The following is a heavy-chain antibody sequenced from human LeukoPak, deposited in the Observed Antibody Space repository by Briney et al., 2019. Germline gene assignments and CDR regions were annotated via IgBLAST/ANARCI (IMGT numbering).Heavy chain of an antibody. V-gene: IGHV3-23*01. D-gene: IGHD1-1*01. Sequence: GGSLRLSCAASGFTFSNYAMTWVRQAPGKGLEWVSGISGSGSSTYYADSVKDRFTISRDNAKSSLYLQMNSLRAEDTAVYYCVSCEAVLWYFDLWGRGTLVTVSS. CDR1: GFTFSNYA. CDR2: ISGSGSST. CDR3: VSCEAVLWYFDL. J-gene: IGHJ2*01.